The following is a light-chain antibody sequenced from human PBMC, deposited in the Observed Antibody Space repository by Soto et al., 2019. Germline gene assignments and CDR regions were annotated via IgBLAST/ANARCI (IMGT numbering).Light chain of an antibody. V-gene: IGLV1-44*01. CDR1: SSNIGSNS. CDR3: AAWDDSLNGRVV. J-gene: IGLJ7*01. CDR2: TDN. Sequence: QSALTQPPSASGTPGQRVTISCSGGSSNIGSNSVSWYQQLPGTAPKLLIYTDNQRPSGVPDRFSGSKSGTSASLAISGLQSEDEADYYCAAWDDSLNGRVVFGGGTQLTVL.